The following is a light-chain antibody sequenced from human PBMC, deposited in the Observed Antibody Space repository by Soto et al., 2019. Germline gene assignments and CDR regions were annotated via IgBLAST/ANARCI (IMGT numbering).Light chain of an antibody. V-gene: IGKV3-11*01. J-gene: IGKJ5*01. CDR3: QQRSDWPIT. Sequence: EIVLTQSPATLSLSPGERATLSCRASQSVSSYLVWYQQKPGQAPRLLIYDASNRATGIPARFSGSGSGTDFTLTISSLDPEDWAVYCCQQRSDWPITFGQGTRLQIK. CDR1: QSVSSY. CDR2: DAS.